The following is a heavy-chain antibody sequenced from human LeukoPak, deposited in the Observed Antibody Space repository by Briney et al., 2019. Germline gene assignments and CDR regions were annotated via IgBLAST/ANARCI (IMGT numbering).Heavy chain of an antibody. V-gene: IGHV4-34*01. D-gene: IGHD3-9*01. CDR1: GGSFSGYY. Sequence: PSETLSLTCAVYGGSFSGYYWSWIRQPPGKGLEWIGEINHSGSINYNPSLKSRVTISVDTSKNHFSLKLSSVTAADTAVYYCARGLRYPSRMDVWGKGTTVTVSS. CDR2: INHSGSI. CDR3: ARGLRYPSRMDV. J-gene: IGHJ6*04.